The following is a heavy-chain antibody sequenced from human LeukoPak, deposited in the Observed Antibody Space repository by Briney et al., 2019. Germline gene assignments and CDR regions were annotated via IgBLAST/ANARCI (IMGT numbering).Heavy chain of an antibody. CDR1: GFTFSSYG. D-gene: IGHD6-6*01. J-gene: IGHJ4*02. CDR2: ITNGGSAT. CDR3: ARDSLAATGDFDY. Sequence: GGSLRLSCAASGFTFSSYGMHWVRHGPGQGLLWVSLITNGGSATRYADSVKGRFTISRDNAKNTLYLQMNSLRAEDTAVYYCARDSLAATGDFDYWGQGTLVTVSS. V-gene: IGHV3-74*01.